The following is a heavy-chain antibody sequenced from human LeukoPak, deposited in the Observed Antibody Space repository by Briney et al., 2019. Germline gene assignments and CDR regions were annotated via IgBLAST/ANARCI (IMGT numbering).Heavy chain of an antibody. Sequence: GGSLRLSCAASGFTFNNYAMSWVRQAPGKGLEWVSSISGGGASTYFADSVMGRFTISRVNSKYTLHLQLNSLRAEDTAVYYCARGSGLILRTIDYWGQGTLVTVSS. V-gene: IGHV3-23*01. CDR3: ARGSGLILRTIDY. J-gene: IGHJ4*02. CDR2: ISGGGAST. D-gene: IGHD3-3*01. CDR1: GFTFNNYA.